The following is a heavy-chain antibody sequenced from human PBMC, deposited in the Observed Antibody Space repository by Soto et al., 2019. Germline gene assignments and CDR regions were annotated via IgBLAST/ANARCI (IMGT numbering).Heavy chain of an antibody. J-gene: IGHJ4*02. V-gene: IGHV2-5*01. D-gene: IGHD6-19*01. Sequence: SCPTLVNPTQTLTQTCTFSGFSLTTSRVGVGWIRQPPGKALEWLALIYWNDEKRYSPSLKSRLTITKDTSRNQVVLTMTNMDPVDTATYYCAHRLRWLANFDYWGQGTLVTVFS. CDR3: AHRLRWLANFDY. CDR1: GFSLTTSRVG. CDR2: IYWNDEK.